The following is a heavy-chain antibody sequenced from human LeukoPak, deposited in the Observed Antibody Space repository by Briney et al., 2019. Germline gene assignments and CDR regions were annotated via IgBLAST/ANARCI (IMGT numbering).Heavy chain of an antibody. CDR2: MNPNSGNT. CDR3: ARGRRTYNWNDGVWYYYGMDV. V-gene: IGHV1-8*01. D-gene: IGHD1-1*01. CDR1: GYTFTSYD. Sequence: ASVKVSCKASGYTFTSYDINWARQATGQRPEWMGWMNPNSGNTGYTQKFQGRVTMTRNTSISTSYMELSSLRSEDTAVYYCARGRRTYNWNDGVWYYYGMDVWGQGTTVTVSS. J-gene: IGHJ6*02.